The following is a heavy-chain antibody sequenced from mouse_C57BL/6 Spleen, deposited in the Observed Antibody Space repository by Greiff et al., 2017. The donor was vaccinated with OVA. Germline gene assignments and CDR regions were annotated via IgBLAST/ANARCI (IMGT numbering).Heavy chain of an antibody. CDR2: INPNNGGT. J-gene: IGHJ2*01. V-gene: IGHV1-22*01. CDR3: ARSPYSNYFDY. CDR1: GYTFTDYN. D-gene: IGHD2-5*01. Sequence: EVQLVESGPELVKPGASVKMSCKASGYTFTDYNMHWVKQSHGKSLEWIGYINPNNGGTSYNQKFKGKATLTVNKSSSTAYMELRSLTSEDSAVYYCARSPYSNYFDYWGQGTTLTVSS.